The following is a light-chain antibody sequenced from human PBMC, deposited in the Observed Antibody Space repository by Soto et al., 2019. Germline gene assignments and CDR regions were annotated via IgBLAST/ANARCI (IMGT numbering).Light chain of an antibody. CDR1: SSDVGGYNY. J-gene: IGLJ1*01. Sequence: QSALTQPASVSGSPGQSITISCTGTSSDVGGYNYVSWYQHHPGKAPKLMIYEVSNRPSGVSNRFSGSKSGNTASLTISVLQAEDEADYYCTSYTTSSTPCVFGTGTKVTVL. V-gene: IGLV2-14*01. CDR2: EVS. CDR3: TSYTTSSTPCV.